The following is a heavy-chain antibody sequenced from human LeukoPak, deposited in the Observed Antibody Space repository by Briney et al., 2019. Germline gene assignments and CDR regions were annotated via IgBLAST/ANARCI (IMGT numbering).Heavy chain of an antibody. CDR3: ARDHSSSWYGGSWFDP. J-gene: IGHJ5*02. CDR1: GGSFSGYY. CDR2: INHSGST. Sequence: SETLSLTCAVCGGSFSGYYWSWIRQPPGKGLEWMGEINHSGSTNYNPSLKSGVTISVDTSKNQFSLKLSSVTAADTAVYYCARDHSSSWYGGSWFDPWGQGTLVTVSS. D-gene: IGHD6-13*01. V-gene: IGHV4-34*01.